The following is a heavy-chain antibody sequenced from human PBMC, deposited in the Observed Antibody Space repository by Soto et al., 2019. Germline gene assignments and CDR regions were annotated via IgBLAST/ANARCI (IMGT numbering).Heavy chain of an antibody. CDR3: ARDTSHGVTVGGLDS. CDR1: GFSFGGYN. J-gene: IGHJ4*02. CDR2: ITSGLTA. Sequence: EVQLVESGGGLVQPGGSLRLSGAASGFSFGGYNMNWVRQAPGKGLEWVSHITSGLTAHYADFVQGRFTISRDNAKNSLYLEMNDLRDEDTAVYYCARDTSHGVTVGGLDSWGQGTLVTVSS. V-gene: IGHV3-48*02. D-gene: IGHD2-21*02.